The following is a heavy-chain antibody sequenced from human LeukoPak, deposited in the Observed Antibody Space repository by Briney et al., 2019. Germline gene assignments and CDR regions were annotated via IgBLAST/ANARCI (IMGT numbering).Heavy chain of an antibody. Sequence: GGSLRLSCAASGFTFSSYSMNWVRQAPGKGLEWVSSISSSSSTYIHYADALKGRFTISRDNAKNSLFLQMNSLRAEDAAVYYCARKGATTSASHFDYWGQGTLVPVSS. J-gene: IGHJ4*02. D-gene: IGHD1-26*01. V-gene: IGHV3-21*01. CDR2: ISSSSSTYI. CDR3: ARKGATTSASHFDY. CDR1: GFTFSSYS.